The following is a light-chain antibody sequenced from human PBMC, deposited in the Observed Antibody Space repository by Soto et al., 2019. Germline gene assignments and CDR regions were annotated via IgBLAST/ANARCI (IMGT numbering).Light chain of an antibody. J-gene: IGKJ5*01. CDR3: QQSYSTPSIT. CDR1: QSISSY. Sequence: DIQMTQSPSSLSASVRDGVTITCRASQSISSYLNWYQQKPGKAPKLLIYAASSLQSGVPSRFSGSGSGTDFTLTISSLQPEDFATYYCQQSYSTPSITFGQGTRLEN. CDR2: AAS. V-gene: IGKV1-39*01.